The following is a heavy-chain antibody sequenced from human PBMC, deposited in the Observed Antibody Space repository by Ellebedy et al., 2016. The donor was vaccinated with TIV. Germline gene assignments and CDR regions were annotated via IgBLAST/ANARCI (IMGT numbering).Heavy chain of an antibody. Sequence: GESLKISXAASGFTFSNYAMSWVRQAPGQGLEWVSAITGSGDGTWYADSVKGRFTLSRDNSKNTLNLQMHSLRAEDTAVYYCAKDSRFPDDVFDIWGQGTMVTVSS. J-gene: IGHJ3*02. CDR2: ITGSGDGT. CDR1: GFTFSNYA. D-gene: IGHD3-3*01. CDR3: AKDSRFPDDVFDI. V-gene: IGHV3-23*01.